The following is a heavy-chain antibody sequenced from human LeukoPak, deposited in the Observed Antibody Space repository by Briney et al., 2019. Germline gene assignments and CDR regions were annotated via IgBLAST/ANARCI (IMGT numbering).Heavy chain of an antibody. Sequence: SGGSLRLSCAASGFTFSSYWMHWVRQAPGKGLVWVSRINSDGSSTSYADSVKGRFTISRDNAKNTLYLQMNSLRAEDTAVYYCARGDSSNDGYDFFDYWGQGTLVTVSS. J-gene: IGHJ4*02. V-gene: IGHV3-74*01. CDR2: INSDGSST. D-gene: IGHD5-12*01. CDR1: GFTFSSYW. CDR3: ARGDSSNDGYDFFDY.